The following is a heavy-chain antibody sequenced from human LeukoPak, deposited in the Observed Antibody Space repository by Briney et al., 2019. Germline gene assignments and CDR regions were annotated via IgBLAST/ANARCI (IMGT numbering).Heavy chain of an antibody. CDR3: ARSYYDFWSGYYVDYYYYMDV. J-gene: IGHJ6*03. D-gene: IGHD3-3*01. V-gene: IGHV1-69*05. Sequence: ASVKVSCKASGGTFSSYAISWVRQAPGQGLEWMGGIIPIFGTANYAQKFQGRVTITTDESTSTAYMELSSLRSEDTAVYYCARSYYDFWSGYYVDYYYYMDVWGKGTTVTVSS. CDR1: GGTFSSYA. CDR2: IIPIFGTA.